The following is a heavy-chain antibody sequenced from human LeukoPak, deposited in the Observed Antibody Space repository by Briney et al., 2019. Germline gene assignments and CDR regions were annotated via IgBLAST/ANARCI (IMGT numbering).Heavy chain of an antibody. J-gene: IGHJ4*02. D-gene: IGHD4/OR15-4a*01. Sequence: GGSLRLSCAASGFTFSSYGMHWVRQAPDKGLEGLAVLSYDGNYKYYADAVKGRFAISRDNSENTLYLQMNSLRAEDTAVYYCARYGEYAVSTPCYWGQGTLVTVSA. CDR2: LSYDGNYK. CDR3: ARYGEYAVSTPCY. V-gene: IGHV3-30*03. CDR1: GFTFSSYG.